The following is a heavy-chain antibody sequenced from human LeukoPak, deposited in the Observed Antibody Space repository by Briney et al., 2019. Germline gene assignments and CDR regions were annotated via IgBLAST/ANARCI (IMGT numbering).Heavy chain of an antibody. CDR2: IIPIFGTA. CDR3: ARDLRVDVYWWLFHDY. D-gene: IGHD3-22*01. V-gene: IGHV1-69*05. CDR1: GGTFSSYA. Sequence: VASVKVSCKASGGTFSSYAISWVRQAPGQGLEWMGRIIPIFGTANYAQKFQGRVTITTDESTSTAYMGLSSLRSEDTAVYYCARDLRVDVYWWLFHDYWGQGTLVTVSS. J-gene: IGHJ4*02.